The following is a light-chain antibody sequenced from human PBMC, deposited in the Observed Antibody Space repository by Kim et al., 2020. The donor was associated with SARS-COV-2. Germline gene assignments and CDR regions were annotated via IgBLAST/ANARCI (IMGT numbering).Light chain of an antibody. V-gene: IGLV3-9*01. Sequence: VALGQSARITCGGNNLGRKNVHWYQQKPGQAPVLVIYRDTDRPSGIPERFSGSNSGNTATLTISRAQAGDEADYYCQVWDSSTAVFGGGTQLTVL. CDR3: QVWDSSTAV. CDR1: NLGRKN. J-gene: IGLJ3*02. CDR2: RDT.